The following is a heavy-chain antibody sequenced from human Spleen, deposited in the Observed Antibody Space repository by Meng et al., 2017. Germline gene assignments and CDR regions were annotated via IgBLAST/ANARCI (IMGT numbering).Heavy chain of an antibody. V-gene: IGHV4-59*11. CDR3: ARDLWELRYKAPFDP. Sequence: SETLSLTCTVSGASISSHYWNWIRQPPGKGLEWIGYIYDSGRTNYNPSLKSRVTISVDTSRSQFSLKLSSVTAADTAVYYCARDLWELRYKAPFDPWGQGILVTVSS. D-gene: IGHD3-16*01. CDR1: GASISSHY. CDR2: IYDSGRT. J-gene: IGHJ5*02.